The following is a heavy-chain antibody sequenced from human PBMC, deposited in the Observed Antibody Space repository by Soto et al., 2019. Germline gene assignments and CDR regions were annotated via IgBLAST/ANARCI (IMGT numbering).Heavy chain of an antibody. CDR3: ARQSSADPYSSMPW. Sequence: SLEILSLTCPVCGASILRSNPYWGWIRQPQEKGLEWIGNIYLSGTTHYDQSLKSRVTISVDTSKNQFSLQLTSVTAADTAVYYCARQSSADPYSSMPWWGRGTVVTISS. V-gene: IGHV4-39*01. CDR1: GASILRSNPY. D-gene: IGHD2-2*01. J-gene: IGHJ4*02. CDR2: IYLSGTT.